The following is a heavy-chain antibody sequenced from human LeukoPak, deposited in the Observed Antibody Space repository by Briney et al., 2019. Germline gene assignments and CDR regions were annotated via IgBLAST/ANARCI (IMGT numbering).Heavy chain of an antibody. CDR3: AGGYYYYYYGMDI. CDR2: IYYSGST. Sequence: SETLSLTCTVSGGSISSSSYYWGWLRQPPGTGLEWIGSIYYSGSTYYNPSLKSRVTISVDTSKNQFSLKLSSVTAADTAVYYCAGGYYYYYYGMDIWGQGTTVTVSS. CDR1: GGSISSSSYY. J-gene: IGHJ6*02. D-gene: IGHD2-15*01. V-gene: IGHV4-39*01.